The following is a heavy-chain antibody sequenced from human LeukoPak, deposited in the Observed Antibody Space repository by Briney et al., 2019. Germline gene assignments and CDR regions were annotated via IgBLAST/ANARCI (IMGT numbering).Heavy chain of an antibody. J-gene: IGHJ4*02. V-gene: IGHV3-30*18. CDR1: GFTFSSYG. D-gene: IGHD5-24*01. CDR2: MSYDGSNK. Sequence: PGGSLRLSCAASGFTFSSYGMHWVRQAPGKGLEWVAVMSYDGSNKCYADSVKGRFTISRDNSKNTLYLQMNSLRAEDTAVYYCANVGGLSRDGYNGVDYWGQGTLVTVSS. CDR3: ANVGGLSRDGYNGVDY.